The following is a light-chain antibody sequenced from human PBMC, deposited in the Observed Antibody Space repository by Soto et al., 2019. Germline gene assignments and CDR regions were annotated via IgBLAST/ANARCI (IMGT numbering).Light chain of an antibody. Sequence: DIQMTQSPSTLSGSVGDRVTITCRASQSISSWLAWYQQKPGKAPKLLIYKASSLESGVPSRFSGSGSGTEFTLTISSLQPDDFATYYCQQYNSYSATFGQGTKVDI. J-gene: IGKJ1*01. CDR2: KAS. CDR1: QSISSW. V-gene: IGKV1-5*03. CDR3: QQYNSYSAT.